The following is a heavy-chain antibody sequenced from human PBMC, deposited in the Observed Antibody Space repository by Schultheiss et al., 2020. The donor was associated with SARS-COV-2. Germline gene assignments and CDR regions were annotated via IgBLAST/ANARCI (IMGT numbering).Heavy chain of an antibody. CDR1: GGSISSGGYY. D-gene: IGHD6-6*01. V-gene: IGHV4-61*10. Sequence: SETLSLTCTVSGGSISSGGYYWSWIRQPAGKGLEWIGYIYYSGSTNYNPSLKSRVTISIDTSKSQFSLKLSSVTAADTAVYYCAREQLEDWFDPWGQGTLVTVSS. J-gene: IGHJ5*02. CDR3: AREQLEDWFDP. CDR2: IYYSGST.